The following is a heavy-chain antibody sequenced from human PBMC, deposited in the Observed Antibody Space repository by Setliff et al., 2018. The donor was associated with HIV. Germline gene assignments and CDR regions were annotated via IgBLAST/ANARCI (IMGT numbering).Heavy chain of an antibody. CDR3: ARGEGRDGYNLYYYYMDV. J-gene: IGHJ6*03. CDR2: FISVRGVT. Sequence: ASVKVSCKASGYTFSNYGISWVRQAPGQGLEWMGGFISVRGVTHHAQKFQGRVTFTTDESTSTAYMELSSLTSDDTAVYYCARGEGRDGYNLYYYYMDVWGKGTTVTVSS. CDR1: GYTFSNYG. D-gene: IGHD2-21*01. V-gene: IGHV1-69*10.